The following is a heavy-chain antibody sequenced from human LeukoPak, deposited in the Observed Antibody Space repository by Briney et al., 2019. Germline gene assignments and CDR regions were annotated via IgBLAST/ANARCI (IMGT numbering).Heavy chain of an antibody. D-gene: IGHD3-22*01. J-gene: IGHJ4*01. CDR2: INHSGST. CDR3: ARGRFHLDSSVYSSFYH. Sequence: SETLSLTCAVYGGSFSGYYWSWIRQPPGKGLEWIGEINHSGSTNYNPSLKSRVTISVDTSKNQFSLKLSSVTAADTAVYYCARGRFHLDSSVYSSFYHWGHGTLVTVSS. CDR1: GGSFSGYY. V-gene: IGHV4-34*01.